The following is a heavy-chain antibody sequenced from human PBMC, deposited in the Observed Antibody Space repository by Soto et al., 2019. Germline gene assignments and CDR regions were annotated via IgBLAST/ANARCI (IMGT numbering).Heavy chain of an antibody. CDR3: ARQYYYDSSGYPYFDY. CDR2: IIPIFGTA. CDR1: GGTFSSYP. V-gene: IGHV1-69*13. Sequence: ASVKVSCKASGGTFSSYPISWVRQAPGQGLEWMGGIIPIFGTANYAQKFQGRVTITADESTSTAYMELSSLRSEDTAVYYCARQYYYDSSGYPYFDYWGQGTLVTVSS. J-gene: IGHJ4*02. D-gene: IGHD3-22*01.